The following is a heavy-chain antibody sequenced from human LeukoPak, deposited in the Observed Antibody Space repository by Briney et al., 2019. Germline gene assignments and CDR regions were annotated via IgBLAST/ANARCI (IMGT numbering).Heavy chain of an antibody. J-gene: IGHJ6*03. CDR3: AREKMDIVATIRRSSDLNYYYYMDV. V-gene: IGHV3-30*03. D-gene: IGHD5-12*01. CDR2: VSYDGSNT. Sequence: QPGGSLGLSCEASGFTFSRYGIHWVRQAPGKGLDWVALVSYDGSNTYYADSVGGRFTISRDNAKNSLYLQMNRLRGEDTAVYYCAREKMDIVATIRRSSDLNYYYYMDVWGKGTTVTVSS. CDR1: GFTFSRYG.